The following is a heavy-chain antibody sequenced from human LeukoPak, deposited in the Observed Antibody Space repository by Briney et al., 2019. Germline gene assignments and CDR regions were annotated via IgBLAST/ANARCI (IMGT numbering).Heavy chain of an antibody. J-gene: IGHJ4*02. CDR2: ISSSSSYI. CDR1: GLTFSSYS. V-gene: IGHV3-21*01. D-gene: IGHD5-18*01. CDR3: AREAAMVTFDY. Sequence: GGSLRLSCAASGLTFSSYSMNWVRQAPGKGLEWVSSISSSSSYIYYADSVKGRFTISRDNAKNSLYLQMNSLRAEDTAVYYCAREAAMVTFDYWGQGTLVTVSS.